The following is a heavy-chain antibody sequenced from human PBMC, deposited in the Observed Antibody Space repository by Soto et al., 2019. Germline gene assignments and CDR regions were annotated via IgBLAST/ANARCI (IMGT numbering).Heavy chain of an antibody. J-gene: IGHJ4*02. CDR1: GFTFSSYW. D-gene: IGHD2-8*01. CDR2: IRHDGGDK. Sequence: SCAASGFTFSSYWMSWVRQAPGKGLEWVANIRHDGGDKYFLDSVKGRFTISRDNVKNSLYLQMNSLRVEDTATYYCVRDAVVSGVDYFDYWGQGTPVTVS. V-gene: IGHV3-7*01. CDR3: VRDAVVSGVDYFDY.